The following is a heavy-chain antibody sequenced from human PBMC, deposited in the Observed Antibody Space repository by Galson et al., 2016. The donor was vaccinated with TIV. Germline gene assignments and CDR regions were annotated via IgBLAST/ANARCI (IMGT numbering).Heavy chain of an antibody. CDR3: AAGTYGDYYTT. D-gene: IGHD4-17*01. Sequence: SVKVSCKASKNIFTGYYVHWVRQAPGQGLEWMGWISPNTGDTNYAENFQGRVTMTRDTSISTAYLDLNRLRSDDTAVYYCAAGTYGDYYTTWGQGTPVTVSS. V-gene: IGHV1-2*02. CDR2: ISPNTGDT. CDR1: KNIFTGYY. J-gene: IGHJ5*02.